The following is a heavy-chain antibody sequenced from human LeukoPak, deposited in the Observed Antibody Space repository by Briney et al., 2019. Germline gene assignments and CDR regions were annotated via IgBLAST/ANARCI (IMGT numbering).Heavy chain of an antibody. D-gene: IGHD1-20*01. CDR2: ISSSSSYI. Sequence: GGSLRLSCAASGFTVSSNYMSWVRQAPGKGLEWVSSISSSSSYIYYADSVKGRFTISRDNAKNSLYLQMNSLRAEDTAVYYCARGNWNALDYWGQGTLVTVSS. CDR3: ARGNWNALDY. J-gene: IGHJ4*02. V-gene: IGHV3-21*01. CDR1: GFTVSSNY.